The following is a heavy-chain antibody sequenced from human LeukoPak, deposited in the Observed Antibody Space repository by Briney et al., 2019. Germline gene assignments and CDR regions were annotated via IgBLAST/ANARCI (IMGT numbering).Heavy chain of an antibody. D-gene: IGHD2-2*01. V-gene: IGHV3-7*01. J-gene: IGHJ4*02. CDR1: GFTFSDYW. CDR3: ARWRGSTSERSDY. Sequence: GGSLRLSCTASGFTFSDYWMTWVRQAPGNGLEWVANIKQDGSAKYYVDSVKGRFTISRDNAKNSLYLQMDSLRVEDTATYYCARWRGSTSERSDYWGRGTLVTVSS. CDR2: IKQDGSAK.